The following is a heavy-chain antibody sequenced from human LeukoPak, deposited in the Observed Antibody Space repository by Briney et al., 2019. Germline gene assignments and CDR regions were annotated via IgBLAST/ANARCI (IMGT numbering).Heavy chain of an antibody. D-gene: IGHD3-22*01. J-gene: IGHJ4*02. CDR1: GFTFSSYW. CDR2: INSDGSST. CDR3: ARWGYDSSGYVDY. V-gene: IGHV3-74*01. Sequence: GGSLRLSCAASGFTFSSYWMHWVRHTPGKGLVWVSRINSDGSSTSYADSVKGRFTISRDNARNTLFLQMNSLRAEDTAVYYCARWGYDSSGYVDYWGQGTLVTVSS.